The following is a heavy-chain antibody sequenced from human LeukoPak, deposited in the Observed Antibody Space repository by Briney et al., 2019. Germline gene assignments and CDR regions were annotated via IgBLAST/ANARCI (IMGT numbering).Heavy chain of an antibody. CDR1: GGSFSGYY. J-gene: IGHJ4*02. D-gene: IGHD4-17*01. V-gene: IGHV4-34*01. CDR3: ARRAVTTGENYFDY. CDR2: INHSGST. Sequence: SGPLALPCAVYGGSFSGYYWSWIRQPPGKGLEGIGEINHSGSTNYNPSLKSRVTISVDTSKNQFSLKLSSVTAADTAVYYCARRAVTTGENYFDYWGQGTLVTVSS.